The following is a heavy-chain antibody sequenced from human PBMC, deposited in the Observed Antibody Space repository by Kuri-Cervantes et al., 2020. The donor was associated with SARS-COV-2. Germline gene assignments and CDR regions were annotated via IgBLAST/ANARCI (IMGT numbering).Heavy chain of an antibody. V-gene: IGHV3-74*01. CDR2: INSDGSST. D-gene: IGHD6-25*01. J-gene: IGHJ4*02. CDR3: AAAMGS. CDR1: GFTFSSYW. Sequence: GGSLRFSCAASGFTFSSYWMHWVRQVPGKGLVWVSRINSDGSSTSYADPVKGRFTFSRDNAQNTLYLQMNSLRAEDTAVYYCAAAMGSWGQGTLVTVSS.